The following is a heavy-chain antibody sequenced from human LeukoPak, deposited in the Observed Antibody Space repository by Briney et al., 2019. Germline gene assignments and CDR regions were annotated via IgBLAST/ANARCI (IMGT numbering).Heavy chain of an antibody. J-gene: IGHJ4*02. CDR1: GYTFTSYG. CDR3: ARGGGPTVTPS. CDR2: IIPIFGTA. V-gene: IGHV1-69*05. D-gene: IGHD4-17*01. Sequence: SVKASCKASGYTFTSYGISWVRQAPGQGLEWMGGIIPIFGTANYAQKFQGRVTITTDESTSTAYMELSSLRSEDTAVYYCARGGGPTVTPSWGQGTLVTVSS.